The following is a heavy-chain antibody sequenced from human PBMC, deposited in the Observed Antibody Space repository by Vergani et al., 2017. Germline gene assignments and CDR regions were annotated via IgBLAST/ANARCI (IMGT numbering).Heavy chain of an antibody. CDR1: GGTFSSYA. D-gene: IGHD2-2*01. CDR2: IIPIFGTA. V-gene: IGHV1-69*01. Sequence: QVQLVQSGAEVKKPGSSVKVSCKASGGTFSSYAISWVRQAPGQGLEWMGGIIPIFGTANYAQKFQGGVTITADESTSTAYMELSSLRSEDTAVYYCAVGDCSSTSCYGLVGYYYYYMDVWGKGTTVTVSS. J-gene: IGHJ6*03. CDR3: AVGDCSSTSCYGLVGYYYYYMDV.